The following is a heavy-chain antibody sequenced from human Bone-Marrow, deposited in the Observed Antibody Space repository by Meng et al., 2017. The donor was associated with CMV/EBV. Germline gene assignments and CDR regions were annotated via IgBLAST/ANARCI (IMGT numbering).Heavy chain of an antibody. D-gene: IGHD6-13*01. CDR2: IYYSGST. J-gene: IGHJ3*02. V-gene: IGHV4-59*01. Sequence: SETLSLTCTVSGDSISAYYWSWIRRPPGKGLEWIGYIYYSGSTNYNPSLKSRVTISVDTSKNQFSLKLNSVTATDTAVYYCARSEWGSSWYMGFDAFDIWGQGTMVTLSS. CDR3: ARSEWGSSWYMGFDAFDI. CDR1: GDSISAYY.